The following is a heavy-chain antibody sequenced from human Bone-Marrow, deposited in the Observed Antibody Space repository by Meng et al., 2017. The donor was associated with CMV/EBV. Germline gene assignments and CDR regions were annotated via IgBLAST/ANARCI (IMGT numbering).Heavy chain of an antibody. CDR1: GFTFSDYY. V-gene: IGHV1-2*02. CDR3: VRSSGWSLFNY. Sequence: VQAGSAGVEMKKPGASVKVSCTTSGFTFSDYYIHWVRQAPGQGLEWMGWVNSKNEATNYARKFQGRVSMTRDTSISTAHMELSRLMSDDTAVYYCVRSSGWSLFNYWGQGTLVTVSS. CDR2: VNSKNEAT. D-gene: IGHD6-19*01. J-gene: IGHJ4*02.